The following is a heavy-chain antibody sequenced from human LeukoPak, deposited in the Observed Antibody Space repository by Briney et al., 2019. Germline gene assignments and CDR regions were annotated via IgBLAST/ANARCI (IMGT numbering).Heavy chain of an antibody. V-gene: IGHV4-59*01. CDR1: GGSISSYY. CDR3: TRGSIAYSYMDV. CDR2: VYYSGST. Sequence: SETLSLTCAVYGGSISSYYWSWIRQPPGEGLEWIGNVYYSGSTNYNPSLKSRVTISVDTSKNQFSLKLSSVTAADTAVYYCTRGSIAYSYMDVWGKGTTVTISS. D-gene: IGHD3-22*01. J-gene: IGHJ6*03.